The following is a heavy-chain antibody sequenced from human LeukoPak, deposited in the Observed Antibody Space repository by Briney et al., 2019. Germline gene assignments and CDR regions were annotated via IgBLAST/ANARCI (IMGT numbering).Heavy chain of an antibody. CDR2: ISDDSYRT. V-gene: IGHV3-11*04. Sequence: GGSLRLSCIASGFNFGGYYMGWIRQAPGKGLEWVSYISDDSYRTPYGDSVKGRFTISRDNAKNSLYLQMNSLRAEDTAVYYCARAAPSYSSGAGSFDYWGQGTLVTVSS. CDR3: ARAAPSYSSGAGSFDY. CDR1: GFNFGGYY. J-gene: IGHJ4*02. D-gene: IGHD6-19*01.